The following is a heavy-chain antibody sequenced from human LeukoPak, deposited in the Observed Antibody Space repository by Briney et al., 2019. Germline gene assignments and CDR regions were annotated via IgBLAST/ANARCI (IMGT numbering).Heavy chain of an antibody. Sequence: GGSLRLSCVGSGFTFSSYSMNWVRQAPGKGLEWVSSISSSSAYIYYADSVKGRFTISRDNAKNSQYLQMNSLRAEDTAVYYCARPTSNYFESSMSFDIWGQGTVVTVSS. CDR2: ISSSSAYI. J-gene: IGHJ3*02. CDR1: GFTFSSYS. CDR3: ARPTSNYFESSMSFDI. D-gene: IGHD3-22*01. V-gene: IGHV3-21*06.